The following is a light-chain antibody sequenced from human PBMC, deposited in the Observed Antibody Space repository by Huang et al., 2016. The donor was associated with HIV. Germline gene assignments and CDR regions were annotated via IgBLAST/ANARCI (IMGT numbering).Light chain of an antibody. V-gene: IGKV3-15*01. Sequence: ERVMTQSPATLSVSLGETATLSCRASQYVSSNLAWYQQKPGQSPRLLIYGASTRVTDIPARFSGSGSGIEFPLTISTLQSEDFAVYYCQQYNNWPRTFGQGTKLEIK. CDR3: QQYNNWPRT. J-gene: IGKJ2*01. CDR2: GAS. CDR1: QYVSSN.